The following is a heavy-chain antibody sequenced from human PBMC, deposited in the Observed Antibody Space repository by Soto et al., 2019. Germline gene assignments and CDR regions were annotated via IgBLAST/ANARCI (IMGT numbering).Heavy chain of an antibody. CDR3: ARDGDPGYTFWSGPLGGGRFDP. Sequence: QVQLVQSGAEVKKPGSSVNVSCKTSGGTFGNTAVTWVRQAPGQGLEWMGGIVPMFGTANYAQKFQGRVTITEDESTNTAYMERRSLRSDDTAVYYCARDGDPGYTFWSGPLGGGRFDPWGQGTLVTVSS. D-gene: IGHD3-3*01. CDR2: IVPMFGTA. V-gene: IGHV1-69*12. CDR1: GGTFGNTA. J-gene: IGHJ5*02.